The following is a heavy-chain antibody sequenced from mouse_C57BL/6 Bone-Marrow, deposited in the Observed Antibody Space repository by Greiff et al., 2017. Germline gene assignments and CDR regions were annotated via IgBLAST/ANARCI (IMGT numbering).Heavy chain of an antibody. V-gene: IGHV1-9*01. CDR3: ESLGSRSYYYAMDY. D-gene: IGHD1-1*01. J-gene: IGHJ4*01. Sequence: QVQLQQSGAELMKPGASVKLSCKASGYTFTGYWIEWVKQRPGHGLEWIGEILPGSGSTNYNAKFKGKATFTADTSSNTAYMQLSSLTTEDSAIYDCESLGSRSYYYAMDYWGQGTSVTVSA. CDR2: ILPGSGST. CDR1: GYTFTGYW.